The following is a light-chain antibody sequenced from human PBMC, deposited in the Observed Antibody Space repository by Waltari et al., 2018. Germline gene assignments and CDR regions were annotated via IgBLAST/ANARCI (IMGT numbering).Light chain of an antibody. CDR1: QSVRDS. CDR3: QHRSGP. V-gene: IGKV3-11*01. J-gene: IGKJ3*01. CDR2: EAS. Sequence: VLTQSPPTPSLAPGERAPLSCRASQSVRDSLDWYHHKPGQAPRPLGYEASNRATGVPARFSGSGSGTHFTLTISSLEPADFAVYYCQHRSGPFGPGTKVDFK.